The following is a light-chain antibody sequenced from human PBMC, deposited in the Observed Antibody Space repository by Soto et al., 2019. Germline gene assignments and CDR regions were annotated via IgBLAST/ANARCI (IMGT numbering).Light chain of an antibody. J-gene: IGKJ5*01. CDR2: DAS. CDR1: QSFSSY. CDR3: QQRSNWTPVIT. Sequence: EIVLTQSPGTLSLSPGERATLSCRASQSFSSYLAWYQQKPGQAPRLLIYDASKRATGIPARFSGRGSGTDFTLTISSLEPEDFAVYYCQQRSNWTPVITFGQGTRLEIK. V-gene: IGKV3-11*01.